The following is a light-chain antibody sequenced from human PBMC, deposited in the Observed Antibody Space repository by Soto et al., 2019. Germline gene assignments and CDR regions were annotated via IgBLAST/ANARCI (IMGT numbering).Light chain of an antibody. J-gene: IGKJ4*01. V-gene: IGKV3-20*01. Sequence: EIVLTQSPGTLSLSPGERATLSCRASQSVGNYLAWYHQKPGQAPRLLIYDTSNRATGIPDRFSGSGSGTDFTLTISRLEPEDFAVFYCQQYGSSLLTFGRGTKVEIK. CDR3: QQYGSSLLT. CDR1: QSVGNY. CDR2: DTS.